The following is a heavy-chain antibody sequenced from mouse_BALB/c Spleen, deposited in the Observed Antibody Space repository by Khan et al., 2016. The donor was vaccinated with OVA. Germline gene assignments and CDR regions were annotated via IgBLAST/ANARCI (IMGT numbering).Heavy chain of an antibody. V-gene: IGHV5-15*02. J-gene: IGHJ3*01. CDR3: ARGGFAY. CDR1: GFTFIDYG. Sequence: ELELVESGGGLVQPGGSRKLSCAASGFTFIDYGMAWVRQTPGKGHEWIAFISSVAYSIYYADTVTGRFTISRENAKNTLYLEMSSLRSDDTAMYYCARGGFAYWGQGTLVTVSA. CDR2: ISSVAYSI.